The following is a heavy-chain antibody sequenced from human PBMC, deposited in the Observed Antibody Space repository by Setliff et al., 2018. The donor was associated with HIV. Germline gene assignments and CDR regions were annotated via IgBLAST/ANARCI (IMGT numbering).Heavy chain of an antibody. CDR1: GGTFSSYA. CDR3: ARDGCSSTSCYGVYYYYGMDV. CDR2: IIPIFGTA. J-gene: IGHJ6*02. V-gene: IGHV1-69*13. Sequence: SVKVSCKASGGTFSSYAISWVRRAPGQGLEWMGGIIPIFGTANYAQKFQGRVTITADESTSTAYMELSSLRSEDTAVYYCARDGCSSTSCYGVYYYYGMDVWGQGTTVTVSS. D-gene: IGHD2-2*01.